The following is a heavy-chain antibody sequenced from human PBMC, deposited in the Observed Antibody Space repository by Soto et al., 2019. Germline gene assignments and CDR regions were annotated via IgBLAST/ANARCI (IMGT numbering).Heavy chain of an antibody. CDR3: VRETALHSGSYSH. Sequence: QVQLVESGGGVVQPGGSLRLSCAASGFTFSTYVMHWVRQAPGKGLEWEAIIWYDGTQKYYADSVKGRFTISRDNSKNTLDLEMNSLRAEDTAVYYCVRETALHSGSYSHWGQGTQVTVSS. CDR1: GFTFSTYV. CDR2: IWYDGTQK. V-gene: IGHV3-33*01. D-gene: IGHD3-10*01. J-gene: IGHJ4*02.